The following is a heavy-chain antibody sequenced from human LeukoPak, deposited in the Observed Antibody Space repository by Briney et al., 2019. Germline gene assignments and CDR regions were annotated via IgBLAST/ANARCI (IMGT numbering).Heavy chain of an antibody. V-gene: IGHV1-2*02. Sequence: ASVKVSCKASGYTFTGYYMHWVRQAPGQGLEWMGWINPNSGGTNYAQKFQGRVTMTRDTSISTAYMELSRLRSDDTAVYYCASFYDSSGYYSQGFDAFDIWGQGTMVTVSS. CDR1: GYTFTGYY. D-gene: IGHD3-22*01. CDR2: INPNSGGT. J-gene: IGHJ3*02. CDR3: ASFYDSSGYYSQGFDAFDI.